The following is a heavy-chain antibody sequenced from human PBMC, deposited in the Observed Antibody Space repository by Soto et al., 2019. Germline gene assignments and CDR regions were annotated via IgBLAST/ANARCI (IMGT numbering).Heavy chain of an antibody. CDR2: IYDNGGA. D-gene: IGHD1-7*01. J-gene: IGHJ4*02. V-gene: IGHV4-31*03. CDR1: GDSISSGGYY. Sequence: QVQLQESGPGLVKPSQTLSLTCTVSGDSISSGGYYCSWIRQHPGKGLEWIGYIYDNGGAYYSPSLRGRVVISLDRSENQFSLRLSSVTAADTAVYYCARVKGGTTRRAFDSWGQGTLVTVSS. CDR3: ARVKGGTTRRAFDS.